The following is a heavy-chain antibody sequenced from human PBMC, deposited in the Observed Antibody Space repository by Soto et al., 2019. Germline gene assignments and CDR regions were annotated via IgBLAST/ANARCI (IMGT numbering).Heavy chain of an antibody. Sequence: QVHLVQSGAEVKKPGASVKVSCKGSGYTFTSYGITWVRQAPGQGLEGMGWISAHNGNPTYAQKLQGRVTVTRDTSTSTAYMELRSLRSDDTAVYYCARGRYGDYWGQGALVTVSS. J-gene: IGHJ4*02. CDR1: GYTFTSYG. D-gene: IGHD1-1*01. V-gene: IGHV1-18*01. CDR2: ISAHNGNP. CDR3: ARGRYGDY.